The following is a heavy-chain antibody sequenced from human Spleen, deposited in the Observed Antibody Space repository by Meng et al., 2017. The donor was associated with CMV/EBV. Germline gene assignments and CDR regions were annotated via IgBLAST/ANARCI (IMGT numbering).Heavy chain of an antibody. CDR3: ARSGRLTGSDS. D-gene: IGHD1-14*01. J-gene: IGHJ4*02. Sequence: SETLSLTCAVYGGSFSGYYWSWIRQPPGKGLEWIGEINHSGSTNYNPSLKSRVTISVDTSKNQFSLKLTSVTAADTAVYYCARSGRLTGSDSWGQGTLVTVSS. V-gene: IGHV4-34*01. CDR2: INHSGST. CDR1: GGSFSGYY.